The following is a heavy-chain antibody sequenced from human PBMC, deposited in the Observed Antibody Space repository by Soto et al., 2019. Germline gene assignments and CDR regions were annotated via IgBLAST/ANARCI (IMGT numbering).Heavy chain of an antibody. CDR3: AGAWATWFDP. D-gene: IGHD7-27*01. J-gene: IGHJ5*02. Sequence: PGGSLRLSCAASGFTVSSNYMSWVRQAPGKGLEWVSVIFGSGTTSYADSVKGRFTISRDNSKNTLYLQMNSLRAEDTAVYYCAGAWATWFDPWGQGTLVTVSS. V-gene: IGHV3-66*01. CDR1: GFTVSSNY. CDR2: IFGSGTT.